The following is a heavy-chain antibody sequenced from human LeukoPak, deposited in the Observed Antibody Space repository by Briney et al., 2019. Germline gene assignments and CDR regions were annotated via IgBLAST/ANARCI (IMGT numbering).Heavy chain of an antibody. CDR3: ARDPETYYYDSSGYYPFVY. Sequence: GASVKVSCKASGYTFTGYYMHWVRQAPGQGLEWMGRINPNSGGTNYALKFQGRVTMTRDTSISTAYMELSRLRSDDTAVYYCARDPETYYYDSSGYYPFVYWGQGTLVTVSS. D-gene: IGHD3-22*01. V-gene: IGHV1-2*06. CDR2: INPNSGGT. J-gene: IGHJ4*02. CDR1: GYTFTGYY.